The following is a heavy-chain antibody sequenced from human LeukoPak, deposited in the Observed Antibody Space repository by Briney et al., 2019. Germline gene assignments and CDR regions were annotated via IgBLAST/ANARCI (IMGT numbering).Heavy chain of an antibody. J-gene: IGHJ4*02. D-gene: IGHD5-18*01. CDR3: ARGTGEGYTYGRYYFDY. CDR1: GYSFTNYD. CDR2: MNPKSANT. V-gene: IGHV1-8*02. Sequence: PGASVKVSCKASGYSFTNYDINWVRQATGQGLEWMAWMNPKSANTGYAQKFQGRVTVTRNTSISTAYMELNGLRSDDTAVYYCARGTGEGYTYGRYYFDYWGQGTLVTVSS.